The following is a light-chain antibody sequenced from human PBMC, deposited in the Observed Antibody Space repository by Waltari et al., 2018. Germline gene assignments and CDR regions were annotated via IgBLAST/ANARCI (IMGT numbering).Light chain of an antibody. CDR2: LRS. CDR1: HSLLQSNGYNY. J-gene: IGKJ4*01. V-gene: IGKV2-28*01. Sequence: DIVLTQSPLTLAVTPGEPASISCRSSHSLLQSNGYNYLDWYPQKPGQSPRLLIYLRSNRAAGVPDRFSGSGSGTDFTLKISRVEAEDVGVYYCMQALQTPLTFGGGTKVEIK. CDR3: MQALQTPLT.